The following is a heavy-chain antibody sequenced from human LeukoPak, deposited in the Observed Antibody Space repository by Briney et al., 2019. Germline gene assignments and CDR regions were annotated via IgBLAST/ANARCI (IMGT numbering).Heavy chain of an antibody. CDR3: ARGGPAAGRFDY. CDR1: GFTDSSNY. V-gene: IGHV3-66*01. D-gene: IGHD6-13*01. J-gene: IGHJ4*02. Sequence: GGSLRLSCAACGFTDSSNYVSWVRQAPGKGLEGVSIIYSGGSTYYADSVKGRFTISRDNSKNTLYLQMNSLRAEDTAVYYCARGGPAAGRFDYWGQGTLVTVSS. CDR2: IYSGGST.